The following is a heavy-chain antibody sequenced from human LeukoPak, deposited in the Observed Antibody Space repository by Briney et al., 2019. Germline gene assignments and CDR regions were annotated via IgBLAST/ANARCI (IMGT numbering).Heavy chain of an antibody. CDR3: AREGYSGQYTN. Sequence: ASVKVSCKASGYTFIDYYIHWVRRAPGQGLEWVGWISPNSGDTNYAQKFQGWVTMTRDTSITTIYMELNRLTSDNTAVYYCAREGYSGQYTNWGQGTLVTVSS. CDR1: GYTFIDYY. J-gene: IGHJ4*02. V-gene: IGHV1-2*04. D-gene: IGHD1-26*01. CDR2: ISPNSGDT.